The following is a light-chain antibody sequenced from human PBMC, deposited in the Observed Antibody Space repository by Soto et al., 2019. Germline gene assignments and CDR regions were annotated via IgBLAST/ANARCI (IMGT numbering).Light chain of an antibody. CDR3: QQYNSYSRT. J-gene: IGKJ1*01. V-gene: IGKV1-5*01. CDR2: DAS. CDR1: QSISSW. Sequence: DIQVTHSPSTLSASXXEXXXXXXRASQSISSWLAWYQQKPGKAPKLLIYDASSLESGVPSRFSGSGSGTEFTLTISSLQPDDFATYYCQQYNSYSRTFGQGTKVDIK.